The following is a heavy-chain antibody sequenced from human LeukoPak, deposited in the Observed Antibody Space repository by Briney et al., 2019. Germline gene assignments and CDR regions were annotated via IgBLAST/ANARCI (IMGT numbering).Heavy chain of an antibody. CDR1: GYTFTGYY. D-gene: IGHD3-22*01. CDR3: ARSHYDSSGYPPYLRYYGMDV. Sequence: GASVKVSCKASGYTFTGYYMHWVRQAPGQGLEWMGWINPNSGGTNYAQKFQGRVTMTRDTSISTAYMELSRLRSDDTAVYYCARSHYDSSGYPPYLRYYGMDVWGQGTTVTVSS. J-gene: IGHJ6*02. CDR2: INPNSGGT. V-gene: IGHV1-2*02.